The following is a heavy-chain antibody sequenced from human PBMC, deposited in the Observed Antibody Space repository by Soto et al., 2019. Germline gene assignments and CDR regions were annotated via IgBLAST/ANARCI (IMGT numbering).Heavy chain of an antibody. J-gene: IGHJ4*02. D-gene: IGHD3-22*01. Sequence: QVQLVESGGGVVQPGRSLRLSCAASGFTFSSYGMHWVRQAPGKGLEWVAAIWYDGSNKYYVDSVKGRFTISRDNSKNTLYLQMNSLRAEDTAIYYCVREGSSYYFDCWGQGTLVTVSS. CDR2: IWYDGSNK. CDR3: VREGSSYYFDC. V-gene: IGHV3-33*01. CDR1: GFTFSSYG.